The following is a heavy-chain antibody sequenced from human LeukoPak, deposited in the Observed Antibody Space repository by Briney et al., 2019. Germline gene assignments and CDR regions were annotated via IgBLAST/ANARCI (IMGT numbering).Heavy chain of an antibody. CDR1: GGTFSSYA. CDR3: ARDRTLWAVAGTDPRGAFDI. Sequence: SVKVSCKASGGTFSSYAISWVRQAPGQGLEWMGRIIPIFGTANYAQKFQGRVTITTDESTSTAYMELSSLRSEDTAVYYCARDRTLWAVAGTDPRGAFDIWGQGTMVTVSS. D-gene: IGHD6-19*01. CDR2: IIPIFGTA. V-gene: IGHV1-69*05. J-gene: IGHJ3*02.